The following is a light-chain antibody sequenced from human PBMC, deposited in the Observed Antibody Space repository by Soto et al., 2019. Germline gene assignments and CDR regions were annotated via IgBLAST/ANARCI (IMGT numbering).Light chain of an antibody. Sequence: EIVLTQSPGTLSLSPGERATLSCRASQSVSSSYLAWYQPKPGQAPRLLIYGASSRATGIPDRFSGSGSGTDFTLTISILEPEDFAVYYCQQYGSSLYTFGQGTKLEIK. CDR2: GAS. CDR1: QSVSSSY. CDR3: QQYGSSLYT. J-gene: IGKJ2*01. V-gene: IGKV3-20*01.